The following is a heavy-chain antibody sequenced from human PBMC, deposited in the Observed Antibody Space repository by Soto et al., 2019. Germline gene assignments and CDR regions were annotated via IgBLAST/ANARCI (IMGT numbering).Heavy chain of an antibody. D-gene: IGHD3-10*01. V-gene: IGHV1-69*02. CDR3: AGNTDYLSGIDY. Sequence: SVKVSCKASGGTFSSYTISWVRQAPGQGLEWMGRIIPILGIANYAQKFQGRVTITADKSTSTACMELSSLRSEDTAVYYCAGNTDYLSGIDYWGQGTLVTVSS. J-gene: IGHJ4*02. CDR1: GGTFSSYT. CDR2: IIPILGIA.